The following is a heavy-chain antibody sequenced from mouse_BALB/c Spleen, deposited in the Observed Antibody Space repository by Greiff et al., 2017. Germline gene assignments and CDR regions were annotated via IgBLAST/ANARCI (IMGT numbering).Heavy chain of an antibody. Sequence: EVKLQESGPSLVKPSQTLSLTCSVTGDSITSGYWNWIRKFPGNKLEYMGYISYSGSTYYNPSLKSRISITRDTSKNQYYLQLNSVTTEDTATYYCARFPYYGSSYDYFDYWGKGTTLTVSS. D-gene: IGHD1-1*01. CDR3: ARFPYYGSSYDYFDY. CDR2: ISYSGST. V-gene: IGHV3-8*02. CDR1: GDSITSGY. J-gene: IGHJ2*01.